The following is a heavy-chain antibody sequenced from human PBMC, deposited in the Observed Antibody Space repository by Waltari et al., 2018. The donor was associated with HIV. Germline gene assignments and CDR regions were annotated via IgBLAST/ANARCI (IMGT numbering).Heavy chain of an antibody. J-gene: IGHJ4*02. Sequence: EVQLVQSGAEVKKPGESLKISCKGSGYSFTSYWIGWVRQMPGKGLEWMGIIYPGDSDTRYSPSFQGQVTISADKSISTAYLQWSSLKASDTAMYYCARRGDIVVVPAANFDYWGQGTLVTVSS. CDR3: ARRGDIVVVPAANFDY. CDR2: IYPGDSDT. CDR1: GYSFTSYW. D-gene: IGHD2-2*01. V-gene: IGHV5-51*01.